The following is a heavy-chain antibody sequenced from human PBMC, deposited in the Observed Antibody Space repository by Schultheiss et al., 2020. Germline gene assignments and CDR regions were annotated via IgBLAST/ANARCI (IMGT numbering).Heavy chain of an antibody. Sequence: GESLKISCAASGFTFVNFAIHWVRQAPGKGLEWVAAISGSAEITFYAQFGKGRFTISRDNPKNMVYLQMNSLRADDTAVYYCAKDSGALNAFDVWGQGTLVTVSS. J-gene: IGHJ4*02. CDR1: GFTFVNFA. CDR3: AKDSGALNAFDV. V-gene: IGHV3-23*01. CDR2: ISGSAEIT. D-gene: IGHD2-15*01.